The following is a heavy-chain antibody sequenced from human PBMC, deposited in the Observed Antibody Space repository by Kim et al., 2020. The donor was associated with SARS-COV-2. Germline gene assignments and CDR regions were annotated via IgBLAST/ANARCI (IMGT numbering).Heavy chain of an antibody. D-gene: IGHD6-13*01. CDR3: ARMQSSSSSWYDWFDP. CDR1: GYSFTSYW. Sequence: GESLKISCKGSGYSFTSYWIGWVRQMPGKGLEWMGIIYPGDSDTRYSPSFQGQVTISADKSISTAYLQWSSLKASDTAMYYCARMQSSSSSWYDWFDPWGQGTLVTVSS. CDR2: IYPGDSDT. V-gene: IGHV5-51*01. J-gene: IGHJ5*02.